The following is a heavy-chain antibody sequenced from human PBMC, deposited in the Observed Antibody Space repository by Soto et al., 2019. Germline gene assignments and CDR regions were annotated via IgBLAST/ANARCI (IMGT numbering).Heavy chain of an antibody. Sequence: ASVKVSCKASGGTFSSYAISWVRQAPGQGLEWVGGIIPIFGTADYAQKFQGRVTITADESTSTAYMELSSLRSEDTAVYYCATRPHLEWLLRPRGFDPWGQGTLVTVSS. CDR2: IIPIFGTA. CDR3: ATRPHLEWLLRPRGFDP. V-gene: IGHV1-69*13. D-gene: IGHD3-3*01. CDR1: GGTFSSYA. J-gene: IGHJ5*02.